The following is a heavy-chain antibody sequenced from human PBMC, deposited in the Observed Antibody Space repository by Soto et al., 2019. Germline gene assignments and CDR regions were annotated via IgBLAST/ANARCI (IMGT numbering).Heavy chain of an antibody. CDR1: SGSISSYY. Sequence: SETLSLTCTVSSGSISSYYWSCIMQPPGEGLEWIGYLYYSGSTNYNPSLKSRVTISVDTSKNQFSLKLNSMTAADTAVFYCGRGFPTGRYHSGNWFDPWRQETLVPVSS. J-gene: IGHJ5*02. V-gene: IGHV4-59*08. CDR2: LYYSGST. D-gene: IGHD1-26*01. CDR3: GRGFPTGRYHSGNWFDP.